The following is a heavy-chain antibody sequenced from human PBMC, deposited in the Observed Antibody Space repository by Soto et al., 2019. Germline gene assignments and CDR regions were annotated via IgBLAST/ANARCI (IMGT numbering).Heavy chain of an antibody. D-gene: IGHD3-22*01. CDR2: FYYNGDT. CDR1: GDSVRRPSYY. CDR3: ARHMGVVIRPSDL. V-gene: IGHV4-39*01. Sequence: SETLSLTCNVPGDSVRRPSYYWGWIRKPPGKGLEWIGSFYYNGDTYYNPSLKSRVTISVDTSKNQFSLKLRSMTAADTAVYFCARHMGVVIRPSDLWGQGTLVTVS. J-gene: IGHJ5*02.